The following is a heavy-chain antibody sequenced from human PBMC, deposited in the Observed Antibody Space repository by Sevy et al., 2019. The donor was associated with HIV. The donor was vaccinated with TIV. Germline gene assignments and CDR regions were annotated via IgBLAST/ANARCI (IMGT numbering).Heavy chain of an antibody. V-gene: IGHV3-33*01. CDR2: MVYDGRNK. Sequence: GGSLRLSCAASGFAPSTYGMHWVRQAPGKGLEWVAVMVYDGRNKYYADSVKGRFSFSRDNSRNTLFLQIDSLGAEDTAVYYCARDPRMYGDYLLAYFDYWGQGTLVTVSS. CDR3: ARDPRMYGDYLLAYFDY. CDR1: GFAPSTYG. D-gene: IGHD2-8*01. J-gene: IGHJ4*02.